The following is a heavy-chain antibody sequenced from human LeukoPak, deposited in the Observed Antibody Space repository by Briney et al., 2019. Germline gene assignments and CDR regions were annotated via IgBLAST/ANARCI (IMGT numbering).Heavy chain of an antibody. J-gene: IGHJ4*02. D-gene: IGHD6-13*01. Sequence: ASVTVSFTASGYTFTVYYMHWVRQAPGQGLEWMGWINPNSGGTNYAQKFQGRVTMTRDTSISTAYMELSRLRSDDTAVYYCARARTPYSSSWSGFDYWGQGTLVTVSS. CDR3: ARARTPYSSSWSGFDY. CDR2: INPNSGGT. V-gene: IGHV1-2*02. CDR1: GYTFTVYY.